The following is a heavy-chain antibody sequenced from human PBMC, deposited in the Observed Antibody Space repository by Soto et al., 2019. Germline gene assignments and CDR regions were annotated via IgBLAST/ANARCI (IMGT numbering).Heavy chain of an antibody. CDR1: GFTFSSYA. V-gene: IGHV3-23*01. CDR2: ISGSGGST. Sequence: GGSLRLSCAASGFTFSSYAMSWVRQAPGKGLEWVSAISGSGGSTYYADSVKGRFTISRDNSKNTLYLQMNSLRAEDTAVYYCAKGGPYYDFWSGYSNMDVWGKGTTVTVSS. CDR3: AKGGPYYDFWSGYSNMDV. D-gene: IGHD3-3*01. J-gene: IGHJ6*03.